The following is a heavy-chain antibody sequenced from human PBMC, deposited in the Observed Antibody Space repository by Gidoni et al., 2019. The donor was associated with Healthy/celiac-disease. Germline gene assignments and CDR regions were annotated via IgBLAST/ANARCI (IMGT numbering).Heavy chain of an antibody. CDR1: GYTLTSYG. J-gene: IGHJ4*02. V-gene: IGHV1-18*01. D-gene: IGHD3-16*02. CDR3: ARDAGYDYVWGSYRRFDY. Sequence: QVQLVQSGAEVKKPGASVKVSCTASGYTLTSYGISWVRQAPGQGLEGMGWISAYNGNTNYAQKLQGRVTMTTDTSTSTAYMELRSLRSDDTAVYYCARDAGYDYVWGSYRRFDYWGQGTLVTVSS. CDR2: ISAYNGNT.